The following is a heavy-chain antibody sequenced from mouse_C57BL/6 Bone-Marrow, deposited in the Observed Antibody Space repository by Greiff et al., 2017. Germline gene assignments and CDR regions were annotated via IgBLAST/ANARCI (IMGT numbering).Heavy chain of an antibody. J-gene: IGHJ1*03. D-gene: IGHD1-1*01. CDR2: IHPNSGST. Sequence: VQLQQPGAELVKPGASVKLSCKASGYTFTSYWMHWVKQRPGQGLEWIGMIHPNSGSTNSNEKFKSKATLTVDKSSSPAYMQLSSLTSEDSSVYYCARERELDYGSSWYFDVWGTGTTVTVSS. V-gene: IGHV1-64*01. CDR1: GYTFTSYW. CDR3: ARERELDYGSSWYFDV.